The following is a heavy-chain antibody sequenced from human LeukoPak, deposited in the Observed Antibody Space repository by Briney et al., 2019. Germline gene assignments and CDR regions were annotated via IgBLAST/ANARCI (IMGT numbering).Heavy chain of an antibody. Sequence: GGSLRLSCAASGFTFSSYAMSWVRQAPGKGLEWVSAISGSGGSTYYADSVKGRFTISRDNSKNTLYLQMNSLRAEDTAVYYCAKDPDYYESSGYSDYWGQGTLVTVSS. D-gene: IGHD3-22*01. CDR1: GFTFSSYA. V-gene: IGHV3-23*01. CDR3: AKDPDYYESSGYSDY. J-gene: IGHJ4*02. CDR2: ISGSGGST.